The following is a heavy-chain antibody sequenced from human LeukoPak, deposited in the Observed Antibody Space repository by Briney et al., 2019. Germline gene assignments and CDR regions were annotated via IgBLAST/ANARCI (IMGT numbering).Heavy chain of an antibody. J-gene: IGHJ3*02. V-gene: IGHV3-33*08. Sequence: GGSLRLSCAASGFTFSSYAMSWVRQAPGKGLEWVADIWYDGSNKYYADSVKGRFTISRDNSKNTLYLQMNSLRAEDTAVYYCARGYGDYPNAFDIWGQGTMVTVSS. CDR2: IWYDGSNK. D-gene: IGHD4-17*01. CDR1: GFTFSSYA. CDR3: ARGYGDYPNAFDI.